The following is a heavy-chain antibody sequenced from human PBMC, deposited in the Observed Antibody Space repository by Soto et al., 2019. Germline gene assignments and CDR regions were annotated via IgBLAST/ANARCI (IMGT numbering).Heavy chain of an antibody. CDR3: ARTLTLRFLEWLDY. J-gene: IGHJ4*02. CDR1: GFTFSSYW. CDR2: IKQDGSEK. D-gene: IGHD3-3*01. Sequence: GGSLRLSCAASGFTFSSYWMSWVRQAPGKGLEWVANIKQDGSEKYYVDSVKGRFTISRDNAKNSLYPQMNSLRAEDTAVYYCARTLTLRFLEWLDYWGQGTLVTV. V-gene: IGHV3-7*03.